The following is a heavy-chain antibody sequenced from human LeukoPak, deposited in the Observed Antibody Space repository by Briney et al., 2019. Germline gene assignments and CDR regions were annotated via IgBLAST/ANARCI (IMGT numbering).Heavy chain of an antibody. V-gene: IGHV4-59*01. Sequence: PSETLSLTCTVSGGSISSCYWIWIRQPPGKGLEWIGYIYYTGSTNYNPSLRSRVTISVDTSKNQFSLKLSSVTAADTAVYYCARFGSGSYRQFDYWGQGTLVTVSS. CDR3: ARFGSGSYRQFDY. CDR1: GGSISSCY. CDR2: IYYTGST. J-gene: IGHJ4*02. D-gene: IGHD3-10*01.